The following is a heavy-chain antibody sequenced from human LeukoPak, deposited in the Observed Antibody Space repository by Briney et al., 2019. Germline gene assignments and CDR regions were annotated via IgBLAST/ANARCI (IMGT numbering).Heavy chain of an antibody. J-gene: IGHJ4*02. Sequence: ASVKVSCKASGYTFTGYYMHWVRQAPGQGLEWMGWINPNSGGTNYAQKFQGRVTMTRDTSISTSYMELSRLRSDDTTVYYCARAWLRLNPYFDYWGQGTLVTVSS. CDR1: GYTFTGYY. D-gene: IGHD5-12*01. V-gene: IGHV1-2*02. CDR3: ARAWLRLNPYFDY. CDR2: INPNSGGT.